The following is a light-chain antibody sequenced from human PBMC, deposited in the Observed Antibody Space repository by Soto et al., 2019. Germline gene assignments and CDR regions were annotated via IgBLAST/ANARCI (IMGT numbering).Light chain of an antibody. CDR2: EVS. CDR3: SSFAGNNNLV. J-gene: IGLJ2*01. V-gene: IGLV2-8*01. CDR1: RSDVGGYNY. Sequence: QSALTQPPSASGSPGQSVTISCTGTRSDVGGYNYVSWYQQHPGKAPKLMISEVSKRPSGVPDRFSGYESGNTASLTVSGLPAEDAADYYCSSFAGNNNLVFGGGTKLTVL.